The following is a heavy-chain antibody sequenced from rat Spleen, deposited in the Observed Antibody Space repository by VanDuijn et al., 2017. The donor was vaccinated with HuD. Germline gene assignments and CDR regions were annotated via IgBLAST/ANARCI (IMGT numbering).Heavy chain of an antibody. V-gene: IGHV5-22*01. CDR1: GFTFSDYY. D-gene: IGHD1-4*01. Sequence: EVQLVESDGGLVQPGRSLKLSCAASGFTFSDYYMAWVRQAPTKGLEWVATISYEGSSTYHGDSVKGRLTISRDNAKSTLYLQMNSLRSEDTATYYCATVGTRVSRFAYWGQGTLVTVSS. CDR2: ISYEGSST. J-gene: IGHJ3*01. CDR3: ATVGTRVSRFAY.